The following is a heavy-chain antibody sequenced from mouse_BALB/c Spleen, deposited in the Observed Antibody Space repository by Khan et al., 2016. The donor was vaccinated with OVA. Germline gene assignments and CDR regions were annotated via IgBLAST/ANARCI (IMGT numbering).Heavy chain of an antibody. CDR1: GYTFTSYY. CDR2: INPTDGDT. V-gene: IGHV1S81*02. Sequence: VQLQQSGAELVKPGASVKLSCKASGYTFTSYYMYWVKQGPGQGLEWIGEINPTDGDTNFNEKFKSKATLTVDKSSTTLYMQLSSLTSEDSAVDYCKRSGYASFDYWGQGTLVTVSA. J-gene: IGHJ3*01. D-gene: IGHD3-2*02. CDR3: KRSGYASFDY.